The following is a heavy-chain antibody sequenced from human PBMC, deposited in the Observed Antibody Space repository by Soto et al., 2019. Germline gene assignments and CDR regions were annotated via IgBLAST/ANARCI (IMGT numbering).Heavy chain of an antibody. D-gene: IGHD3-22*01. V-gene: IGHV3-15*01. J-gene: IGHJ4*02. CDR1: GLTFSNAW. CDR2: IKGETDGATT. CDR3: TRDYYDTSEGYVGYFDY. Sequence: GGSLRLSCAASGLTFSNAWMNWVRQAPGKGLDWVGRIKGETDGATTDYAAPVKVRFTISRDDSKNTVYLQMNSLKTEDTAVYYCTRDYYDTSEGYVGYFDYWGQGTPVTVSS.